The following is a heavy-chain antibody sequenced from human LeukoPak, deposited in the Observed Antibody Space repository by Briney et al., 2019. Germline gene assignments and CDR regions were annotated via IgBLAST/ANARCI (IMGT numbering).Heavy chain of an antibody. J-gene: IGHJ3*02. D-gene: IGHD1-1*01. V-gene: IGHV3-23*01. CDR1: GFTFSSYA. CDR3: AKDRTPPYDAFDI. CDR2: LSSSGGDT. Sequence: PGGSLRLSCAASGFTFSSYAMSWVRQAPGKGLEWVSTLSSSGGDTYYADSVKGRFTVSRDNSKHTLYLQMSSLRADDTAVYFCAKDRTPPYDAFDIWGQGTMVTVSS.